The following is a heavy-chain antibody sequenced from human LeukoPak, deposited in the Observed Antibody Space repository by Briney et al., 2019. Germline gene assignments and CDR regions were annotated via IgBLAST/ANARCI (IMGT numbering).Heavy chain of an antibody. J-gene: IGHJ4*02. V-gene: IGHV3-23*01. D-gene: IGHD2-8*01. CDR3: AKGLKPAMASRSNYFDY. CDR1: GFSFSNYA. Sequence: GGSLRLPCAASGFSFSNYAMNWVRQAPGKGLEWVSTITGSGGSTHYADSVKGRFTISRDNSKNTLYLQMNSLRADDTAVYYCAKGLKPAMASRSNYFDYWGQGALVTVSS. CDR2: ITGSGGST.